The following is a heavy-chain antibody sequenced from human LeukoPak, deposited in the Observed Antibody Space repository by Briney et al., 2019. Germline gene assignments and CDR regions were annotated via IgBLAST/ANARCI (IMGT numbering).Heavy chain of an antibody. D-gene: IGHD5-24*01. Sequence: SETLSLTRTVSGGSIGRSSYYWGWIRQPPGKGLEWIGSIHNSGTTYYNPSLKSRVTISVDTSKNQFSLKLSSVTAADTASYYCARHREMATIYFDYWGQGTLVTVSS. CDR1: GGSIGRSSYY. CDR3: ARHREMATIYFDY. CDR2: IHNSGTT. J-gene: IGHJ4*02. V-gene: IGHV4-39*01.